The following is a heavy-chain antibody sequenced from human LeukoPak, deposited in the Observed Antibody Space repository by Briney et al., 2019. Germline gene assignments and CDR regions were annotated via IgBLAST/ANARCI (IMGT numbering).Heavy chain of an antibody. CDR3: ARVSVSQRGLGFDY. V-gene: IGHV4-4*07. J-gene: IGHJ4*02. D-gene: IGHD6-25*01. CDR1: GGSISSYY. CDR2: IYTSGST. Sequence: PSETLSLTCTVSGGSISSYYWSWIRQPAGKGLEWIGRIYTSGSTNYNPSLKSRVTMSVDTFKTQFSLKLSSVTAADTAVYYCARVSVSQRGLGFDYWGQGTLVTVSS.